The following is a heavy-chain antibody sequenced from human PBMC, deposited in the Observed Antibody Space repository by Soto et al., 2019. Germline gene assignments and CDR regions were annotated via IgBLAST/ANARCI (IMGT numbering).Heavy chain of an antibody. D-gene: IGHD5-12*01. Sequence: QVQLQESGPGLVKPSETLSLSCTVSGGSISSYYWSWFRQSPGKRMEWIGYVHHCWGSSYNPSTPTRAASLLITSRCPLSLRVTSVITTVTAVSACARQASGPLRGLVDVWGQGTTVTVSS. CDR3: ARQASGPLRGLVDV. CDR2: VHHCWGS. J-gene: IGHJ6*02. CDR1: GGSISSYY. V-gene: IGHV4-59*08.